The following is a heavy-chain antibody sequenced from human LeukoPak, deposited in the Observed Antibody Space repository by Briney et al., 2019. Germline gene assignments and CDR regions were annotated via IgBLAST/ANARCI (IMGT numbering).Heavy chain of an antibody. J-gene: IGHJ4*02. CDR2: AFYRSKWHI. CDR1: GDSVSSNSVA. CDR3: AGGDARRGWHDF. Sequence: SQTLSLTCVISGDSVSSNSVAWNWIRQSPSRGLEWLGRAFYRSKWHIEYAVSVRSRATINPDTSKNHFSLHLKSVTPDDSAVYYGAGGDARRGWHDFWAQGTQVPVSS. V-gene: IGHV6-1*01. D-gene: IGHD3-16*01.